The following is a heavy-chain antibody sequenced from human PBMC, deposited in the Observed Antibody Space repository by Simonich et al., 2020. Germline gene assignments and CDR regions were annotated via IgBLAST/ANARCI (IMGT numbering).Heavy chain of an antibody. Sequence: QVQLVQSGAEVKKPGSSVKVSCKASGGTFSSYAISWVRQAPGQGLEWRGGIIPILGKANYAQKFQGIVTITADKSTSTAYMELSSLRSEDTAVYYCARGGLADRRIVYYYYMDVWGKGTTVTVSS. CDR3: ARGGLADRRIVYYYYMDV. D-gene: IGHD2-15*01. V-gene: IGHV1-69*06. CDR2: IIPILGKA. J-gene: IGHJ6*03. CDR1: GGTFSSYA.